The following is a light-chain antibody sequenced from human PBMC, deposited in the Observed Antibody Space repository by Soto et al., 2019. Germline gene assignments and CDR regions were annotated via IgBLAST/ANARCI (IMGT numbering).Light chain of an antibody. CDR2: DVT. CDR1: SSDVGGYNY. V-gene: IGLV2-11*01. CDR3: CSYAGSDILI. Sequence: QSALTQPRSVSGSPGQSVTISCTGTSSDVGGYNYVSWYQRHPGKAPKLIISDVTKRPSGVPDRFSGSKSGNTASLTVSGLQAEDEADYYCCSYAGSDILIFGGGTKLTVL. J-gene: IGLJ2*01.